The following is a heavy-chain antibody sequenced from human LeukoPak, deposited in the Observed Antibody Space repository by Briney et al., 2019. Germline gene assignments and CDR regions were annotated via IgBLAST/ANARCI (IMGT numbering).Heavy chain of an antibody. D-gene: IGHD6-6*01. CDR2: INPNSGGA. J-gene: IGHJ6*02. V-gene: IGHV1-2*02. CDR3: AREFPLDSSSNYYYYGMDV. Sequence: ASVKVSCKASGYTFNGYYMHWVRQAPGQGLEWMGWINPNSGGANYAQKFQGRVTMTRDTSISTAYMELSRLRSDDTAVYYCAREFPLDSSSNYYYYGMDVWGQGTTVTVSS. CDR1: GYTFNGYY.